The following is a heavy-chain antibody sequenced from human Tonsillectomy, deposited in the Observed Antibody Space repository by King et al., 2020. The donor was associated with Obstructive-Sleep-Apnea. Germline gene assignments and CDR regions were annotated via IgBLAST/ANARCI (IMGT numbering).Heavy chain of an antibody. CDR2: FYYSGSI. V-gene: IGHV4-39*07. Sequence: QLQESGPGLVKPSETLSLKCTVSSGSISNYYWIWIRKPPGKGREWIGSFYYSGSIYNSPSLRSRVTLSLDTSKNQWSLKLSSVTAADTAVYYCARVHSGAYVGWFDPWGQGTLVTVSS. J-gene: IGHJ5*02. CDR3: ARVHSGAYVGWFDP. CDR1: SGSISNYY. D-gene: IGHD5-12*01.